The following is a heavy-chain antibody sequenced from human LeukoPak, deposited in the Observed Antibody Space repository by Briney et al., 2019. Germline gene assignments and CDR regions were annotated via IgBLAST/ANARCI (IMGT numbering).Heavy chain of an antibody. CDR3: AGDYPYYYDGSGYYSFDY. D-gene: IGHD3-22*01. Sequence: GGSLRLSCAASGFTFSDAWMSWVRQAPGKGLEWVSVIYSGGSTYYADSVKGRFTISRDNSKNTLYLQMNSLRAEDTAVYYCAGDYPYYYDGSGYYSFDYWGQGTLVTVSS. CDR1: GFTFSDAW. CDR2: IYSGGST. J-gene: IGHJ4*02. V-gene: IGHV3-66*01.